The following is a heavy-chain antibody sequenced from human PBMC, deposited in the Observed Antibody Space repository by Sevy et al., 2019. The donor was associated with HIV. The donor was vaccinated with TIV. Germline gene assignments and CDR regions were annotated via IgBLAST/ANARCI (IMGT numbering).Heavy chain of an antibody. Sequence: GGSLRLSCAASGFTFSSFWMTWVRQAPGKGLEWVANIKQDGSEKYYGDSVKGRFTITRDNAKNSLYLQMNGLRAEDTAMYYCARAVITNYWGQGTLVTVSS. V-gene: IGHV3-7*01. CDR1: GFTFSSFW. D-gene: IGHD3-22*01. J-gene: IGHJ4*02. CDR3: ARAVITNY. CDR2: IKQDGSEK.